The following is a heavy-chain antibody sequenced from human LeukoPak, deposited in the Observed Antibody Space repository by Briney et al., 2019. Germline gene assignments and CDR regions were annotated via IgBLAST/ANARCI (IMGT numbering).Heavy chain of an antibody. CDR1: VYTFTNFY. Sequence: GASVTVSCTASVYTFTNFYIHWVRPAPGQGLEWMGWMNPNSGDTSYAREFQDRVTMTRDTSLSTAYMELSRLRSDDTAVYFCARRPINCIITNCYVDYWGQGTLVTVSS. V-gene: IGHV1-2*02. CDR3: ARRPINCIITNCYVDY. J-gene: IGHJ4*02. CDR2: MNPNSGDT. D-gene: IGHD2-2*01.